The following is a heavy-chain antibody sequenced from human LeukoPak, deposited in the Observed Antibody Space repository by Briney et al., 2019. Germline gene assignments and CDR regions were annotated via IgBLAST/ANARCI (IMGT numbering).Heavy chain of an antibody. J-gene: IGHJ6*03. V-gene: IGHV3-33*01. CDR3: AREGYDFWSGYYIGYYYMDV. D-gene: IGHD3-3*01. CDR1: GFTFSSYG. CDR2: IWYDGSNK. Sequence: GGSLRLSCAASGFTFSSYGMHWVRQAPGKGLEWVAVIWYDGSNKYYADSVKGRFTISRDNSKTTLYLQMNSLRAEDTAVYYCAREGYDFWSGYYIGYYYMDVWGKGTTVTVSS.